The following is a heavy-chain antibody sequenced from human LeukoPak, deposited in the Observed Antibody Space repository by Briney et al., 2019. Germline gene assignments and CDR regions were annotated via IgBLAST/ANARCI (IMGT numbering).Heavy chain of an antibody. V-gene: IGHV3-49*04. J-gene: IGHJ4*02. Sequence: GGSLRLSSTASGFTFGDYAMSWVRQAPGKGLEWVGFIRSKAYGGTTEYAASVKGRFTISRDDSKSIAYLQMNSLKTEDTAVYYCTRPRLPGGYWGQGTLVTVSS. CDR2: IRSKAYGGTT. CDR1: GFTFGDYA. CDR3: TRPRLPGGY. D-gene: IGHD1-1*01.